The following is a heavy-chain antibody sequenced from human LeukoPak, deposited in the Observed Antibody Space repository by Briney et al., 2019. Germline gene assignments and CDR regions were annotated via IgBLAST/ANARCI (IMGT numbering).Heavy chain of an antibody. Sequence: SETLSLTCTVSGGSISGYYWSWIRQPPGKGLEWIGYIFYNGSTNYNPSLKRRVTISVDTSNNQFSLKLSSVTAADTAVYYCARGEWDLLFDYWGQGTLVTVSS. D-gene: IGHD1-26*01. CDR2: IFYNGST. V-gene: IGHV4-59*01. CDR1: GGSISGYY. CDR3: ARGEWDLLFDY. J-gene: IGHJ4*02.